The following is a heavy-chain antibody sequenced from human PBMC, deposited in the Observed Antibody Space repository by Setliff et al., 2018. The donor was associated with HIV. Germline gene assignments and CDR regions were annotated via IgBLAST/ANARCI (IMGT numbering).Heavy chain of an antibody. Sequence: LSLTCTVYGGFIKNSNYYWGWIRQPPGKGLEWIGSIYYTGNTKYNPSLESRVTFSIDTSENQFSLRLASVTAADTAIYYCARDDSIVLVPAIMRGDGFDFWGQGRMVTVSS. CDR3: ARDDSIVLVPAIMRGDGFDF. CDR2: IYYTGNT. V-gene: IGHV4-39*07. D-gene: IGHD2-2*01. J-gene: IGHJ3*01. CDR1: GGFIKNSNYY.